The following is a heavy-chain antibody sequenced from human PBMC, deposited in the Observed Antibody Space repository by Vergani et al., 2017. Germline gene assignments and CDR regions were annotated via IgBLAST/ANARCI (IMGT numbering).Heavy chain of an antibody. CDR1: GFTFSSYA. Sequence: EVQLLQSGGAVVQPGGSLRLSCVASGFTFSSYAMSWVRQGHGQGLEWVASIKNTGDSTDYADSVKGRFTISRDNSKNTLYLQMNSLRVEYTAVYYCGRGSDNYNWGQGTLVTVSS. V-gene: IGHV3-23*01. J-gene: IGHJ4*02. D-gene: IGHD5-24*01. CDR2: IKNTGDST. CDR3: GRGSDNYN.